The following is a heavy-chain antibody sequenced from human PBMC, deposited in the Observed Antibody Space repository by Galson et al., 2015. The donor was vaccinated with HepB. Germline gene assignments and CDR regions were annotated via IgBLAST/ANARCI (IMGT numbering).Heavy chain of an antibody. CDR3: ARANDFWSGYWWFDP. V-gene: IGHV3-30-3*01. D-gene: IGHD3-3*01. Sequence: SLRLSCAASGFTFSSYAMHWVRQAPGKGLEWVAVISYDGSNKYYADSVKGRFTISRDNSKNTLYLQMNSLRAEDTAVYYCARANDFWSGYWWFDPWGQGTLVTVSS. J-gene: IGHJ5*02. CDR1: GFTFSSYA. CDR2: ISYDGSNK.